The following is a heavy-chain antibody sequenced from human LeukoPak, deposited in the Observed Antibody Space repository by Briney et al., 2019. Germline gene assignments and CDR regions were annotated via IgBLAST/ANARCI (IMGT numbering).Heavy chain of an antibody. V-gene: IGHV1-46*04. D-gene: IGHD3-9*01. CDR3: ARSPDILTGENFDY. J-gene: IGHJ4*02. CDR2: IKPSGGDT. Sequence: ASVKVSCKTSGYTFTDYNLHWVRQAPGQRLEWMGIIKPSGGDTSYAQTLQGRVFMTRDTSTSTVYMELSSLKSADTAVYYCARSPDILTGENFDYWGQGTLVTVSS. CDR1: GYTFTDYN.